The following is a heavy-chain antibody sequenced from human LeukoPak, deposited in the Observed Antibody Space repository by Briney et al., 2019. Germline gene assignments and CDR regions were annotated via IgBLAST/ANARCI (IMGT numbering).Heavy chain of an antibody. Sequence: PGGSLRLSCAASGFTFSDYYMSWIRQAPGKGLEWVSYISSSGSNIYYADSVKGRFTISRDNDKNSLYLQMNSLRDEDTAVYYCARGVKIAARPLYFDYWGQGTLVTVSS. D-gene: IGHD6-6*01. V-gene: IGHV3-11*04. J-gene: IGHJ4*02. CDR2: ISSSGSNI. CDR3: ARGVKIAARPLYFDY. CDR1: GFTFSDYY.